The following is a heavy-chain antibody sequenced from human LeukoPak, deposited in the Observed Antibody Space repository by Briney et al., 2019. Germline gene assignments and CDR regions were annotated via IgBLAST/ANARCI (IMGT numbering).Heavy chain of an antibody. CDR2: ISGSGGST. CDR1: GFTFSSYA. D-gene: IGHD4-17*01. V-gene: IGHV3-23*01. Sequence: GGSLRLSCAAFGFTFSSYAMSWVRQAPGKGLEWVSAISGSGGSTYYADSVKGRFTISRDNSKNTLYLQMNSLRAEDTAVYYCAKDGQRYGDKFDYWGQGTLVTVSS. J-gene: IGHJ4*02. CDR3: AKDGQRYGDKFDY.